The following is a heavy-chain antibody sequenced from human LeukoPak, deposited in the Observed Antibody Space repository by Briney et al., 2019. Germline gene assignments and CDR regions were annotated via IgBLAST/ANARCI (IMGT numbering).Heavy chain of an antibody. CDR3: ARDSGSYYVENWFDP. D-gene: IGHD1-26*01. CDR2: IYYSGST. J-gene: IGHJ5*02. Sequence: PSETLSLTCTVSGGSISSYYWSWIRRPPGKGLEWIGYIYYSGSTNYNPSLKSRVTISVDTSKNQFSLKLSSVTAADTAVYYCARDSGSYYVENWFDPWGQGTLVTVSS. V-gene: IGHV4-59*01. CDR1: GGSISSYY.